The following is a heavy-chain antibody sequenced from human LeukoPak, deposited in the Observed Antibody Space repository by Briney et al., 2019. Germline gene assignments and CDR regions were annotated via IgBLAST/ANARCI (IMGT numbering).Heavy chain of an antibody. CDR3: ARVYSSSGYNWFDP. CDR2: INYSGST. Sequence: PSETLSLTCTVSGGSISSGGHYWSWIRQHPGKGLEWIGYINYSGSTYYNPSLKSRVTISVDTSQNQFSLKLSSVTAADTAVYYCARVYSSSGYNWFDPWGQGTLVTVSS. D-gene: IGHD6-6*01. V-gene: IGHV4-31*03. CDR1: GGSISSGGHY. J-gene: IGHJ5*02.